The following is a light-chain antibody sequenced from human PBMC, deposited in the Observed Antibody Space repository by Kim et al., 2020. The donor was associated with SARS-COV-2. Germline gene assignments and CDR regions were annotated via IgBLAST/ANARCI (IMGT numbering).Light chain of an antibody. Sequence: EIVMTQSPATLSASPGARVTLSCRPGESVTTKLAWYQQKGGQPPRLLIYDSFTRATGVPGRFSGSGSGTEFTLTISSLQSDDFAVYYCQQYEDWPPWTFGQGTKVDIK. J-gene: IGKJ1*01. CDR1: ESVTTK. CDR3: QQYEDWPPWT. CDR2: DSF. V-gene: IGKV3-15*01.